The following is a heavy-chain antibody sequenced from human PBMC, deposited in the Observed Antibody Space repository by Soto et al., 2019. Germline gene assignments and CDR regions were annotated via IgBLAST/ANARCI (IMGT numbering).Heavy chain of an antibody. CDR2: ISAYNGNT. J-gene: IGHJ4*02. V-gene: IGHV1-18*01. CDR3: AREWAAAAPCDY. Sequence: QVQLVQSGAEVKKPGASVKVSCQASGYTFTSYGISGARQTPGPGLEWMGWISAYNGNTNYSQKLQGRVPMTTDTSTSAAYMELRGLRSADTSVYYCAREWAAAAPCDYWGQGTLVTSS. CDR1: GYTFTSYG. D-gene: IGHD6-13*01.